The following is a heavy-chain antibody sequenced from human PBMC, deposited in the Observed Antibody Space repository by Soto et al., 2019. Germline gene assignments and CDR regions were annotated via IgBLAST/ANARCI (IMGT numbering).Heavy chain of an antibody. CDR1: GLRFTNFA. J-gene: IGHJ6*02. CDR2: VWYDGSKT. CDR3: AKENTGMQPSGGLDV. Sequence: QAQLVESGGGVVQPGTSLRLSCVGSGLRFTNFAMHWVRQAPGKGLEWVAFVWYDGSKTTYADSVKGRFRISRDNSISTLYLHMDNLTVADTAKYYCAKENTGMQPSGGLDVWGQGTTVNVSS. V-gene: IGHV3-33*06. D-gene: IGHD2-8*01.